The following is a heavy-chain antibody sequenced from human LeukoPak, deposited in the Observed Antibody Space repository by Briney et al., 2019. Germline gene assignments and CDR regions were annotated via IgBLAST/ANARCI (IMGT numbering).Heavy chain of an antibody. D-gene: IGHD6-13*01. V-gene: IGHV1-18*01. CDR1: GYTFTSYG. CDR3: ARGGLIAGGGTPFDY. Sequence: ASVKVSCKASGYTFTSYGVSWVRQAPGQGLQWMGWISAYNGNTNYAQRLQGRVTMTRDTSTSTVYIELSSLISDDTAVYYCARGGLIAGGGTPFDYWGQGTQVTVSS. CDR2: ISAYNGNT. J-gene: IGHJ4*02.